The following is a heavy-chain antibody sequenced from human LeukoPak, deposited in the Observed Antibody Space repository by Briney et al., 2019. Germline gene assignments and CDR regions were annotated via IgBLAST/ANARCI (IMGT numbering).Heavy chain of an antibody. D-gene: IGHD2-2*03. Sequence: SETLSLTCTVSGGSISSYYWSWIRQPAGKGLEWIGRIYTSGSTNYNPSLKSRVTMSVDTSENQFSLKLSSVTAADTAVYYCARGGYCSSTSCFLDYWGQGTLVTVSS. CDR2: IYTSGST. CDR3: ARGGYCSSTSCFLDY. J-gene: IGHJ4*02. CDR1: GGSISSYY. V-gene: IGHV4-4*07.